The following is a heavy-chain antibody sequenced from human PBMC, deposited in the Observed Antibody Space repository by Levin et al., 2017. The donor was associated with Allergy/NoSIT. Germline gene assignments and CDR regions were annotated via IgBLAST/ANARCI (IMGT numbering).Heavy chain of an antibody. D-gene: IGHD5-24*01. Sequence: SETLSLTCTVSGGSVRNSNYYWGWIRQPPGKGLEWIGNIFHTGRTYYKPSLKSRVTISVDTSRNQFSLNLTSVTAADTAVYYCARQGGDAYSWGYWGQGTLVTVSS. CDR3: ARQGGDAYSWGY. CDR1: GGSVRNSNYY. CDR2: IFHTGRT. V-gene: IGHV4-39*01. J-gene: IGHJ4*02.